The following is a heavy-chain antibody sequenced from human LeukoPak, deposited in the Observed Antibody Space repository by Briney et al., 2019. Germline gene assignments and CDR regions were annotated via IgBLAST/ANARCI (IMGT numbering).Heavy chain of an antibody. CDR3: ARNAYYSADY. CDR1: GGSISSGYW. CDR2: IHHSGSA. D-gene: IGHD2/OR15-2a*01. Sequence: SETLSLTCDVSGGSISSGYWWSWVRQSPGKGLEWIAEIHHSGSANYNPSLKSRVTISVDKSKNQFSVMLTPVTAAVTAVYYCARNAYYSADYWGQGTLVTVSS. J-gene: IGHJ4*02. V-gene: IGHV4-4*02.